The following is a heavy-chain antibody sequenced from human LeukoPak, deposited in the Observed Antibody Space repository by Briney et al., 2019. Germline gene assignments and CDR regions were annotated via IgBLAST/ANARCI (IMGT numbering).Heavy chain of an antibody. V-gene: IGHV6-1*01. CDR1: GDTFSSNSAA. J-gene: IGHJ3*02. Sequence: SQTLSLTCAVSGDTFSSNSAAWNWIRRSPSRGLEWLVRTYYRSKWYYNYAVSVKSRITINPDTSKNHFSLQLNSVTPEDTAVYYCARGRPIMGAPQNAFDIWGQGTMVTVSS. CDR3: ARGRPIMGAPQNAFDI. CDR2: TYYRSKWYY. D-gene: IGHD1-26*01.